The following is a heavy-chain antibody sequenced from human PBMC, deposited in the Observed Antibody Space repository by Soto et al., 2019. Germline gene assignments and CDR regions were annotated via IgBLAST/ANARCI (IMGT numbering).Heavy chain of an antibody. D-gene: IGHD5-12*01. CDR1: GFTFSSYA. CDR3: AKSLGVATILGYFDY. J-gene: IGHJ4*02. V-gene: IGHV3-23*01. CDR2: ISGSGGST. Sequence: GGSLRLSCAASGFTFSSYATSWVRQAPGKGLEWVSAISGSGGSTYYADSVKGRFTISRDNSKNTLYLQMNSLRAEDTAVYYCAKSLGVATILGYFDYWGQGTLVTVSS.